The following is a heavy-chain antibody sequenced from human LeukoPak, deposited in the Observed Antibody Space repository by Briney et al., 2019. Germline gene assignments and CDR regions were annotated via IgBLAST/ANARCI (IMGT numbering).Heavy chain of an antibody. V-gene: IGHV3-33*01. D-gene: IGHD2-2*01. CDR1: GFTFSSYG. J-gene: IGHJ4*02. CDR3: ARQYCISTNCYADY. Sequence: AGRSLRVSCAASGFTFSSYGMHWVRQAPGEGLEWVAIIWYDGSNKYYADSVKGRFTISRDNSKNTLYLQMNSLRAEDTAVYYCARQYCISTNCYADYWGQGTLVTVSS. CDR2: IWYDGSNK.